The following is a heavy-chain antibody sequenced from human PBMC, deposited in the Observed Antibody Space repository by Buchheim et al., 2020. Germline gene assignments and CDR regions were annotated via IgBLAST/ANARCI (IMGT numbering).Heavy chain of an antibody. D-gene: IGHD5-24*01. Sequence: EVQLVESGGGLVQPGGSLRLSCGASGFTFTTYWMSLVRQAPGKGLECLANIKQDGSEKYYVDSVKGRFTISRDNAKNSLYLQMNSLRAGDTAVYYCARRRGDHTHYYFDYWGQGTL. CDR1: GFTFTTYW. V-gene: IGHV3-7*01. CDR3: ARRRGDHTHYYFDY. J-gene: IGHJ4*02. CDR2: IKQDGSEK.